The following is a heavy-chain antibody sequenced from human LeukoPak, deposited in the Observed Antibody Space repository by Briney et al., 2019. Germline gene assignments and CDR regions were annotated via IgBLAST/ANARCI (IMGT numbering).Heavy chain of an antibody. Sequence: ASVKVSCKVSGYTLTELSMHWVRQAPGKGLEWMGGLDPEDGETIYAQKFQGRVTMTEDTSTDTAYMELSSLRSEDTAVYYCATDSSYDILTGYPHVDYWGQGTLVTVSS. CDR3: ATDSSYDILTGYPHVDY. V-gene: IGHV1-24*01. J-gene: IGHJ4*02. CDR2: LDPEDGET. D-gene: IGHD3-9*01. CDR1: GYTLTELS.